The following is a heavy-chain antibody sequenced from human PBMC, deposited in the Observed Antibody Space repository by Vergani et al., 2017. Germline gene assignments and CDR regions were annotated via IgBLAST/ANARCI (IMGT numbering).Heavy chain of an antibody. Sequence: EVQLVESGGGLVQPGRSLRLSCAASGFTFEDYAMHWVRQAPGKGLEWVSGISWNSGIIGSADSVKGRFTISRDNAKNSLYLQMNSLRAEDTALYYCAKHRGSSGIWYFDLWGRGTLVTVSS. CDR1: GFTFEDYA. D-gene: IGHD6-13*01. CDR2: ISWNSGII. V-gene: IGHV3-9*01. CDR3: AKHRGSSGIWYFDL. J-gene: IGHJ2*01.